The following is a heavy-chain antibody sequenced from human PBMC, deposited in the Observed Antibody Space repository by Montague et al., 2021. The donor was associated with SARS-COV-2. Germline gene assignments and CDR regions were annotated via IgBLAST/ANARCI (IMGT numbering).Heavy chain of an antibody. V-gene: IGHV3-48*03. CDR1: GFTFSRHE. D-gene: IGHD3-10*01. CDR3: ATLARGLFDHGMDV. CDR2: ITSDGGII. Sequence: SQRLSCAASGFTFSRHEVNWVRQAPGKGLEWVSYITSDGGIIYYADFVEGRFTISRDNAKNSLYLHMNSLRVGDTAVYYCATLARGLFDHGMDVWGQGTTVTVSS. J-gene: IGHJ6*02.